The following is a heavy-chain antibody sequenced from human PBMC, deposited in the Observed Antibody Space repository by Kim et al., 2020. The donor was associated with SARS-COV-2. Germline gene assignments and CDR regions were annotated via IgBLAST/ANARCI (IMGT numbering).Heavy chain of an antibody. CDR2: ISTYNGNS. J-gene: IGHJ4*02. Sequence: ASVKVSCKTSGYTFSDFGISWVRQAPGQGPEWMGWISTYNGNSHFAPKFKDRITLTTDTSTTTAPMEMRSLRSDDTAGYFCGRDCDDFWGFCYFGFWGQG. CDR1: GYTFSDFG. CDR3: GRDCDDFWGFCYFGF. V-gene: IGHV1-18*04. D-gene: IGHD3-3*01.